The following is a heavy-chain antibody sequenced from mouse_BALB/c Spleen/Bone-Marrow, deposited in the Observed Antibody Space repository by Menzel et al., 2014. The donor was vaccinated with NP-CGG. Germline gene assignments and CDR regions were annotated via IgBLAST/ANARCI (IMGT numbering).Heavy chain of an antibody. CDR3: TRAGNYGNYYAMDY. CDR2: IYPSDSYT. J-gene: IGHJ4*01. Sequence: QVHVKQSGAELVRPEASVKLSCKASGYTFTSYWINWVKQRPGQGLEWIGNIYPSDSYTNYNQKFKDKATLTVDKSSSTAYMQLSSPTSGDSAVYFCTRAGNYGNYYAMDYWGQGTSVTVSS. D-gene: IGHD2-1*01. CDR1: GYTFTSYW. V-gene: IGHV1-69*02.